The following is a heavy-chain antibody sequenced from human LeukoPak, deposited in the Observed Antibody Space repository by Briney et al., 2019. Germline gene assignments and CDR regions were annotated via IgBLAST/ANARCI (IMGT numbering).Heavy chain of an antibody. D-gene: IGHD6-13*01. CDR1: GFTFSIYD. V-gene: IGHV3-13*01. J-gene: IGHJ4*02. CDR3: ARASDSSWYVSSLLFSGDY. CDR2: IDTAGGT. Sequence: GGSLRLSCAASGFTFSIYDMHWVRQVTGKGLEWVSGIDTAGGTYYPDSVNGRFTMSRENAKNSLHLQMNSLRAGDTAVYYCARASDSSWYVSSLLFSGDYWGQGTLVTVSS.